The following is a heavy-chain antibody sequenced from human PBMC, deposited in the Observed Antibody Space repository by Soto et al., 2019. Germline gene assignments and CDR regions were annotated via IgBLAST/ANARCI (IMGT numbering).Heavy chain of an antibody. J-gene: IGHJ4*02. D-gene: IGHD3-9*01. CDR1: GYTFTSFY. CDR3: TRGRAYFDILSGYPDS. V-gene: IGHV1-46*03. Sequence: QVQLVQSGTEAKKPGASVKVSCRTSGYTFTSFYVHWVRQAPGQGLEWMGVINPSGGTTTFAQKFQGRVTMTRDTSTCTVYMELRSLRSEDTAVYFCTRGRAYFDILSGYPDSWGQGTLVTVSS. CDR2: INPSGGTT.